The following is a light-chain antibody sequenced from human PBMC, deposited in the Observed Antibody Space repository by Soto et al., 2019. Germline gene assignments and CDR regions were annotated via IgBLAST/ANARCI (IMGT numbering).Light chain of an antibody. CDR3: QQSYSSPRT. Sequence: DIQMTQSPSSLSASVGDRVTITCRASQSITNSLNWYQQKPGKAPRLLTDVESSLKSGVPSRFSGSGSGTDFTLTISSLQPEDFATYYCQQSYSSPRTFGQGTKLDIK. V-gene: IGKV1-39*01. CDR2: VES. CDR1: QSITNS. J-gene: IGKJ2*01.